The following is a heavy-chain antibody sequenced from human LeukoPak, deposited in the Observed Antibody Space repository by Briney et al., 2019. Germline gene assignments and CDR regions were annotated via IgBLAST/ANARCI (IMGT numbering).Heavy chain of an antibody. Sequence: PSETLSLTCTVSGGSISSSSYYWGWIRQPPGKGLEWIGSIYYSGSTYYNPSLKSRVTISVDTSKNQFSLKLSSVTAADTAVYYCARPAKINSSGWLSLDYWGQGTLVTVSS. CDR3: ARPAKINSSGWLSLDY. CDR2: IYYSGST. D-gene: IGHD6-19*01. J-gene: IGHJ4*02. CDR1: GGSISSSSYY. V-gene: IGHV4-39*01.